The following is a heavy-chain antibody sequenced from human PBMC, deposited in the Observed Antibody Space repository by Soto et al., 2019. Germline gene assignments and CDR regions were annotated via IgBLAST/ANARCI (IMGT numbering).Heavy chain of an antibody. J-gene: IGHJ4*02. Sequence: EVQLVESGGGLVQPGGSLRLSCAASGFTVSSNYMSWVRQAPGKGLEWVSVIYSGGSTYYADSAKGRFTISRDNSKNTLYLQMNSLRAEDTAVYYCARVSSSGWYRGGTYYFDYWGQGTLVTVSS. CDR1: GFTVSSNY. V-gene: IGHV3-66*01. D-gene: IGHD6-19*01. CDR2: IYSGGST. CDR3: ARVSSSGWYRGGTYYFDY.